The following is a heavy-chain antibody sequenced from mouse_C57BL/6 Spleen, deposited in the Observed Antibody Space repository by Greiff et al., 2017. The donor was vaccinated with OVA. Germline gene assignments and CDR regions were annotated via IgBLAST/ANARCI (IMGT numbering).Heavy chain of an antibody. CDR2: ISDGGSYT. CDR1: GFTFSSYA. J-gene: IGHJ3*01. V-gene: IGHV5-4*03. CDR3: ARSTMVPAWFAY. Sequence: EVKLMESGGGLVKPGGSLKLSCAASGFTFSSYAMSWVRQTPEKRLAWVATISDGGSYTYYPDNVKGRFTISRDNAKNNLYLQMSHLKSEDTAMYYCARSTMVPAWFAYWGQGTLVTVSA. D-gene: IGHD2-2*01.